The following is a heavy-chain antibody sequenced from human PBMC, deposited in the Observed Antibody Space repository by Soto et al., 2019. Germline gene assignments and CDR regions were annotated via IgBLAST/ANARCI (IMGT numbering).Heavy chain of an antibody. Sequence: GGSLRLSCAASGFTFSSYAMHWVRQAPGKGLEWVAVISYDGSNKYYADSAKGRFTISRDNSKNTLYLQMNSLRAEDTAVYYCARASMNNWNRPLDYWGQGTLVTVSS. J-gene: IGHJ4*02. CDR3: ARASMNNWNRPLDY. CDR1: GFTFSSYA. V-gene: IGHV3-30-3*01. D-gene: IGHD1-20*01. CDR2: ISYDGSNK.